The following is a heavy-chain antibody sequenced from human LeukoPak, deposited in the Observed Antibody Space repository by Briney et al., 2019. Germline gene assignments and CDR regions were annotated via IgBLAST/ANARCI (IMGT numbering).Heavy chain of an antibody. CDR3: STTHYNFADVDH. D-gene: IGHD3-3*01. V-gene: IGHV3-30*02. J-gene: IGHJ4*02. Sequence: GGSLRLSCAASGFTFSSYGMHWVRQAPGKGLEWVAFVRYDASNKYYADSVKGRFTISRDNSKNTLYLQMNSLKTEDTAVYYCSTTHYNFADVDHWGQGTLVTVSS. CDR1: GFTFSSYG. CDR2: VRYDASNK.